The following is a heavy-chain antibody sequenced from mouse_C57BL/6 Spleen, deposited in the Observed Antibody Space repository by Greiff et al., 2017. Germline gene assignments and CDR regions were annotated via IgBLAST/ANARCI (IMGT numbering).Heavy chain of an antibody. Sequence: EVKLMESGGGLVQPGGSLKLSCAASGFTFSDYGMAWVRQAPRKGPEWVAFLSNLAYSIYYADTVTGRFTISRENAKNTLYLEMSSLRSEDTAMYYCARGGGNSHYYAMDYWGQGTSVTVSS. CDR1: GFTFSDYG. D-gene: IGHD2-1*01. V-gene: IGHV5-15*01. CDR3: ARGGGNSHYYAMDY. J-gene: IGHJ4*01. CDR2: LSNLAYSI.